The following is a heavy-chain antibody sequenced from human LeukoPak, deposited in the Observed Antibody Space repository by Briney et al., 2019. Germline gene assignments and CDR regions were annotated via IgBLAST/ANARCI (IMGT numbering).Heavy chain of an antibody. CDR3: AKGHPIGGVIVPVDY. Sequence: PGGSLRLCCAASGFTFSSYGMSWVRQAPGKGLEWVSGISGSGGSRFYTDSVKGRFTISRDNSKNTLYLQMNSLRAEDTAVYYCAKGHPIGGVIVPVDYWGQGTLVTVSS. J-gene: IGHJ4*02. V-gene: IGHV3-23*01. CDR2: ISGSGGSR. D-gene: IGHD3-16*02. CDR1: GFTFSSYG.